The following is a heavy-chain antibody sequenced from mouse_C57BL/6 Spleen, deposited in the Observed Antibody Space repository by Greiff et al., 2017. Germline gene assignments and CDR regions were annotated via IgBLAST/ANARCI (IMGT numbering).Heavy chain of an antibody. V-gene: IGHV1-55*01. CDR1: GYTFTSYW. Sequence: QVQLQQPGAELVKPGASVKMSCKASGYTFTSYWITWVKQRPGQGLEWIGDIYPGSGSPNYNEKFKSKATLPVDTSSSTAYMQLSSLTSEDSAVYYCARKGAYGNYDFDYWGQGTTLTVSS. D-gene: IGHD2-1*01. CDR3: ARKGAYGNYDFDY. J-gene: IGHJ2*01. CDR2: IYPGSGSP.